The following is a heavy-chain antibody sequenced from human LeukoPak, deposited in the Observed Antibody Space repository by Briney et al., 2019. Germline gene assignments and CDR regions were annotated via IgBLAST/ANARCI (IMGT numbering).Heavy chain of an antibody. CDR3: ARVGYYYGSGLDY. D-gene: IGHD3-10*01. V-gene: IGHV4-4*07. CDR1: GRPISSYY. Sequence: SEALFLACSVPGRPISSYYWSSIRQPAGKGLGWIRRIYTSGSTNYNPSLKSRVTMSVDTSKNQFSLKLSSVTAADTAVYYCARVGYYYGSGLDYWGQGTLVTVSS. J-gene: IGHJ4*02. CDR2: IYTSGST.